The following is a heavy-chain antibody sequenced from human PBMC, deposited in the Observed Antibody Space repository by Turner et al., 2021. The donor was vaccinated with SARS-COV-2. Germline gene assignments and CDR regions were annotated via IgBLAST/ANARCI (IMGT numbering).Heavy chain of an antibody. CDR2: IPFTGNT. D-gene: IGHD5-12*01. J-gene: IGHJ4*02. V-gene: IGHV4-59*01. CDR1: GGSMTHYY. CDR3: ARGVGDSGYGRWLDY. Sequence: QVQLQESVPGLAKPSETLSLPCSVSGGSMTHYYWNWIRQPPGKTLEWIGYIPFTGNTIYNPSLESRLTLSLDTSKNQFSLRLTSVTAADTAVYYCARGVGDSGYGRWLDYWGQGTLVTVSS.